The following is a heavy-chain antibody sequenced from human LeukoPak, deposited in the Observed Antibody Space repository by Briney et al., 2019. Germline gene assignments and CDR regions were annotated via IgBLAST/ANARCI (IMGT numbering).Heavy chain of an antibody. D-gene: IGHD3-10*01. CDR2: ISAYNGNT. V-gene: IGHV1-18*01. Sequence: ASVKVSCKASGYTFTSYGISWVRQAPGQGLEWMGWISAYNGNTNYAQKLQGRVTMTTDTSTSTAYMELRSLRSDDTAVYYCARELQGSGSYYYYYMDVWGKGTTVTISS. CDR3: ARELQGSGSYYYYYMDV. CDR1: GYTFTSYG. J-gene: IGHJ6*03.